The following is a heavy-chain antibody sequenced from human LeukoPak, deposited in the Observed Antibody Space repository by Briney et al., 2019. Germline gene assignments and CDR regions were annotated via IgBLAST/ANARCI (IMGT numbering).Heavy chain of an antibody. J-gene: IGHJ6*03. V-gene: IGHV3-74*01. Sequence: GGSLRLSCAASGFTFSSYWMHWVRQAPGKGLVWVSRINSDGSSTSYADSVKGRFRISRDSSKNILYLQMNSLRAEDTAVHYCAKDRCSNGIGCYYYYMDVWGKGTTVTISS. D-gene: IGHD2-8*01. CDR1: GFTFSSYW. CDR2: INSDGSST. CDR3: AKDRCSNGIGCYYYYMDV.